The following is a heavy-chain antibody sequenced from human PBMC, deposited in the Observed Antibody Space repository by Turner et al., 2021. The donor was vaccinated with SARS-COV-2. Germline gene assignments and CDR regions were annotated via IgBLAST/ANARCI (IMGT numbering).Heavy chain of an antibody. V-gene: IGHV3-53*04. CDR1: GFTVSSNY. J-gene: IGHJ6*02. CDR3: ARDLNYYGMDV. D-gene: IGHD3-9*01. CDR2: IYSGGST. Sequence: EVQLVESGGGLVQPGGSLRLSCAASGFTVSSNYMSWVRKAPGKGLEWVSIIYSGGSTYYADSVKGRFTIARNKSKNTLYLQMNSLRAEDTAVYYCARDLNYYGMDVWGQGTTVTVSS.